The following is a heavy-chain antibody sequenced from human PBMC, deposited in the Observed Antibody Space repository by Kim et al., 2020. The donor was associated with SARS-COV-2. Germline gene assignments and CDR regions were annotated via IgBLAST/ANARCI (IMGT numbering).Heavy chain of an antibody. CDR1: GFTFSDHY. V-gene: IGHV3-72*01. CDR2: SRNKANTYYT. CDR3: IREGRDEQRVTFDI. Sequence: GGSLRLSCAVSGFTFSDHYMDWVRQAPGKGLEWVGRSRNKANTYYTEYAASVKGRFTVSRDDSKNSLYLQMNSLKTEDTAVYYCIREGRDEQRVTFDIWGQGTMVTVSS. J-gene: IGHJ3*02. D-gene: IGHD1-1*01.